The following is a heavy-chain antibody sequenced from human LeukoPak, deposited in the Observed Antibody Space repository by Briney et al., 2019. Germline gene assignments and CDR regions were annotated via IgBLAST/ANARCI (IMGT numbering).Heavy chain of an antibody. CDR2: IIPIFGTA. J-gene: IGHJ4*02. D-gene: IGHD1-7*01. V-gene: IGHV1-69*01. CDR3: ARGVEPNWNYVIDY. Sequence: EASVKVSCKASGGTFSSYAISWVRQAPGQGLEWMGGIIPIFGTANYAQKFQGRVTITADESTGTAYMELSSLRSEDTAVYYCARGVEPNWNYVIDYWGQGTLVTVSS. CDR1: GGTFSSYA.